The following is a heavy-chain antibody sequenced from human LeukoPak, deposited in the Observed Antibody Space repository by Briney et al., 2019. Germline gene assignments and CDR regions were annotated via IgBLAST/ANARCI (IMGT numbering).Heavy chain of an antibody. D-gene: IGHD2-15*01. V-gene: IGHV1-69*06. CDR2: IIPIFGTA. Sequence: ASVKVSCKASGGTFSSYGISWVRQAPGQGLEWMGGIIPIFGTANYAQKFQGRVTITADKSTSTAYMELSSLRSEDTAVYYCARAYCSGGSCYPYYYYYYMDVWGKGTTVTVSS. CDR1: GGTFSSYG. J-gene: IGHJ6*03. CDR3: ARAYCSGGSCYPYYYYYYMDV.